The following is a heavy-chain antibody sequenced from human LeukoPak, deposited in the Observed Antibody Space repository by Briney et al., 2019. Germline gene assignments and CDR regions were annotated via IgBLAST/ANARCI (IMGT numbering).Heavy chain of an antibody. J-gene: IGHJ1*01. CDR1: GFTFSSYN. CDR3: AGGGDYVV. Sequence: GGSLTLTCSASGFTFSSYNRNWIRQAPGKGLEWVSSISSSSSYIYYADSVKGRFTISRDNAKNSLYLQMNSLRAEDTAVYYCAGGGDYVVWGQGTLVTVSS. CDR2: ISSSSSYI. D-gene: IGHD4-17*01. V-gene: IGHV3-21*01.